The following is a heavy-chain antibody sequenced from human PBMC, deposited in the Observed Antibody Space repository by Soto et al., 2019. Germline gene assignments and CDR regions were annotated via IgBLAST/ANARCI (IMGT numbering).Heavy chain of an antibody. CDR1: GFTFSSYW. D-gene: IGHD3-3*01. CDR3: ARDLHSFWSGSYYYGMDV. V-gene: IGHV3-7*01. CDR2: IKQDGSEK. Sequence: LRLSCGVSGFTFSSYWMSWVRQAPGKGLEWVANIKQDGSEKYYVDSVKGRFTISRDNAKNLLYLQMNSLRAEDTAAYYCARDLHSFWSGSYYYGMDVWGQGTTVTVSS. J-gene: IGHJ6*02.